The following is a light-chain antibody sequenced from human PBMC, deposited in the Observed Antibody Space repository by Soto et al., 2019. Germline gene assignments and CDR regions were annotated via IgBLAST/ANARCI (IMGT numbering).Light chain of an antibody. Sequence: EIVLTQSPGTLSFSPGERATLSCRAGQSVSSSYLAWYQQKPGQAPRLLIYGASSRATGIPDRFSGSGSGTDFTLTISRLEPEDFAVYYCQQYGSSPTWTFGQGTKVDIK. CDR1: QSVSSSY. J-gene: IGKJ1*01. CDR3: QQYGSSPTWT. CDR2: GAS. V-gene: IGKV3-20*01.